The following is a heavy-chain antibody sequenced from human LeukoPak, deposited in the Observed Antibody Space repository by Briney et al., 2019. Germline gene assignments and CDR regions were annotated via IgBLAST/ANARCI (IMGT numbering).Heavy chain of an antibody. CDR2: IYYSGST. CDR3: ARGGRYSSGWRLRAVAPYYFDY. CDR1: GGSISSYY. D-gene: IGHD6-19*01. Sequence: SETLSLTCTVSGGSISSYYWSWIRQPPGKGLEWIGYIYYSGSTNYNPSLKSRVTMTVDMSKNQFSLKLSSVTAADTAVYYCARGGRYSSGWRLRAVAPYYFDYWGQGTLVTVSS. V-gene: IGHV4-59*12. J-gene: IGHJ4*02.